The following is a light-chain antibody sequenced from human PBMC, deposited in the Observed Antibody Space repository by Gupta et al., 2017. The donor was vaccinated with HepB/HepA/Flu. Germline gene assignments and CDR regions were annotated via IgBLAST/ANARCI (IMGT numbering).Light chain of an antibody. CDR3: QQSYVTPLT. CDR1: QSISTC. V-gene: IGKV1-39*01. Sequence: IQMTQSPSSLSAFVGDRVTITCRASQSISTCLNWYQQKAGRAPKLLIYTASSLQSGVPSRFSGSGSGTDFTLTISRLQPEDFATYYGQQSYVTPLTFGGGTRVEIK. CDR2: TAS. J-gene: IGKJ4*01.